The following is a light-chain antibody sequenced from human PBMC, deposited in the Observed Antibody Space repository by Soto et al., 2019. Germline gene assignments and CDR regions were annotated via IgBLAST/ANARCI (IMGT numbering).Light chain of an antibody. CDR1: SGSIASNY. J-gene: IGLJ2*01. V-gene: IGLV6-57*04. CDR3: QSYDSSNHVV. CDR2: EDN. Sequence: NFLLTQPHSVSESPGKTVTISCTRSSGSIASNYVQWYQQRPGSAPTTVIYEDNQSPSGVPARFSGSIDSSSNSASLTISGLKTEDEADYCCQSYDSSNHVVFGGGTKLTVL.